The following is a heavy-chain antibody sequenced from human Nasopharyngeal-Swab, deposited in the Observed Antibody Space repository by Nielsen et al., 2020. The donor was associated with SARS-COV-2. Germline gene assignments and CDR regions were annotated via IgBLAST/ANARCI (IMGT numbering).Heavy chain of an antibody. CDR3: AKDREGKYTGYDWMVGYFDY. V-gene: IGHV3-20*04. D-gene: IGHD5-12*01. CDR2: INWNGAST. Sequence: GGSLRLSCVASGFTFADYGMSWVRQSPGKGLEWVSGINWNGASTGHANSVKGRFTISRNKSKNTLSLQMNSLRAEDTAVYYCAKDREGKYTGYDWMVGYFDYWGQGTLVTVSS. CDR1: GFTFADYG. J-gene: IGHJ4*02.